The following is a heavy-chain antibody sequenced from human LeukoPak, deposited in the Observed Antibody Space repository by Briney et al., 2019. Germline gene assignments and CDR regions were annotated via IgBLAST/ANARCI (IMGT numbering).Heavy chain of an antibody. CDR1: GFTFSSYA. V-gene: IGHV3-30-3*01. D-gene: IGHD6-13*01. CDR2: ISYDGSNK. Sequence: PGGSLRLSCAASGFTFSSYAMHWVRQAPGKGLEWVAVISYDGSNKYYADSVKGRFTISRDNSKNTLYLQMSSLRAEDTAVYYCARSIAAAGPDPYGMDVWGQGTTVTVSS. J-gene: IGHJ6*02. CDR3: ARSIAAAGPDPYGMDV.